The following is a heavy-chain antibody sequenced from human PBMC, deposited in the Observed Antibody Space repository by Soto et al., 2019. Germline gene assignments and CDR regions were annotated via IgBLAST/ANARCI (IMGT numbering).Heavy chain of an antibody. Sequence: EVQLVESGGGLVKPGGSLRLSCAASGFTFSSYSMNWVRQAPGKGLAWVSSISSSSSYIYYAESVKGRFTISRDNAKNSLYLQMNSLRAEDTAVYYCARGNYDILTGHDYWGQGTLVTVSS. V-gene: IGHV3-21*01. D-gene: IGHD3-9*01. CDR1: GFTFSSYS. CDR2: ISSSSSYI. CDR3: ARGNYDILTGHDY. J-gene: IGHJ4*02.